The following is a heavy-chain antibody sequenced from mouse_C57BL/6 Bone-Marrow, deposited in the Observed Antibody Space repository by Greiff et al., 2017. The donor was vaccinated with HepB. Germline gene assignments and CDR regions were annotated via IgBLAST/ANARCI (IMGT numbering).Heavy chain of an antibody. Sequence: VQLQQPGAELVKPGASVKMSCKASGYTFTSYWITWVKQRPGQGLEWIGDISPGSGSTNYNEKFKSKATLTVDTSSSTAYMQLSSLTSEDSAVYYCASGGYPYYAMDYWGQGTSVTVSS. V-gene: IGHV1-55*01. CDR3: ASGGYPYYAMDY. J-gene: IGHJ4*01. CDR1: GYTFTSYW. D-gene: IGHD1-1*02. CDR2: ISPGSGST.